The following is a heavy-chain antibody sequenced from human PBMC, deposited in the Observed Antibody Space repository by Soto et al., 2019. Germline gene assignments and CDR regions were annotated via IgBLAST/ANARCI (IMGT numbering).Heavy chain of an antibody. J-gene: IGHJ4*02. CDR1: GFIFSTYW. V-gene: IGHV3-7*04. CDR3: ARDPGDNWSHYFDY. Sequence: EVQLVESGGGLAQPGGSLRLSCAASGFIFSTYWMGWVRQAPGKGLEWVANIKQDGTEQYYVDSVKGRFTISRDSAKDSVYLQRESLRAEDTAVYFCARDPGDNWSHYFDYWGQGTLVTVSS. D-gene: IGHD1-1*01. CDR2: IKQDGTEQ.